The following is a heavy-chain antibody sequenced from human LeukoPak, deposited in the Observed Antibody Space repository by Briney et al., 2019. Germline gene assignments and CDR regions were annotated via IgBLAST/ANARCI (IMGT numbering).Heavy chain of an antibody. J-gene: IGHJ3*02. CDR1: GGSISSGGYS. V-gene: IGHV4-30-2*01. CDR2: IYHSGST. D-gene: IGHD2-15*01. CDR3: ARAEGYCSGGSCYSSAFDI. Sequence: SETLSLTCAVSGGSISSGGYSWSWIRQPPGKGLEWIGYIYHSGSTYYNPSLKSRVTISVDRSKNQFSLKLSSVTAADTAVYYCARAEGYCSGGSCYSSAFDIWGQGTMVTVSS.